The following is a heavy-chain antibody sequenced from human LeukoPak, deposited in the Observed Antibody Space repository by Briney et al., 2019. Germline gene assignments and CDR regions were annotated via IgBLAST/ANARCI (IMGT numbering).Heavy chain of an antibody. J-gene: IGHJ6*03. CDR3: ARLGITMVRGVITPRRFYYMDV. Sequence: PSETLSLTCTVSGGSISSYYWSWIRQPPGKGLEWIGEIYHSGSTNYNPSLKSRVTISVDKSKNQFSLKLSSVTAADTAVYYCARLGITMVRGVITPRRFYYMDVWGKGTTVTVSS. D-gene: IGHD3-10*01. V-gene: IGHV4-59*12. CDR1: GGSISSYY. CDR2: IYHSGST.